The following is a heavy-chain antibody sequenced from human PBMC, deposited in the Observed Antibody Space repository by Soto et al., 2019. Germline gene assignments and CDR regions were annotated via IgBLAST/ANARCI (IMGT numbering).Heavy chain of an antibody. CDR2: IKQDGSEK. D-gene: IGHD3-22*01. J-gene: IGHJ4*02. CDR3: ASNTYYDDSSGYFDY. CDR1: GFTFSRYW. Sequence: EVQLVESGGGLVQPGGSLRLSCAASGFTFSRYWMSWVRQAPGKGLEWVANIKQDGSEKYYVDSVKGRFTISRDNAKNSLYLQMSSRRAEDTAIYYCASNTYYDDSSGYFDYWGQGTLVPVSS. V-gene: IGHV3-7*02.